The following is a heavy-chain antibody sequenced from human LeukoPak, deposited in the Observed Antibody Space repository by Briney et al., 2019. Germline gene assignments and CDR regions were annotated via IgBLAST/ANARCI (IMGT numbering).Heavy chain of an antibody. V-gene: IGHV3-23*01. CDR1: GFTFSSYA. J-gene: IGHJ4*02. D-gene: IGHD6-6*01. CDR2: ISGSGGST. CDR3: TASIARGY. Sequence: PGGSLRVSCAASGFTFSSYAMSWVRQAPGKGLEWVSAISGSGGSTYYADSVKGRFTISRDNSKNTLYLQMNNLRAEDTAVYYCTASIARGYWGQGTLVTVSS.